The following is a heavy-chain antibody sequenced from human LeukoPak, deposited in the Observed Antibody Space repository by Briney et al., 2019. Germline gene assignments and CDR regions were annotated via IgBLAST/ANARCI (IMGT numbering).Heavy chain of an antibody. D-gene: IGHD6-13*01. CDR3: ARSGAYSSSVVEYFQH. J-gene: IGHJ1*01. Sequence: GGSLRLSCAASGFTFSSYSMNWVRQAPGKGLEWVSSISSSSSYIYYADSVKGRFTISRDNAKNSLYLQMNSLRAEDTAVYYCARSGAYSSSVVEYFQHWGQGTLVTVSS. V-gene: IGHV3-21*01. CDR2: ISSSSSYI. CDR1: GFTFSSYS.